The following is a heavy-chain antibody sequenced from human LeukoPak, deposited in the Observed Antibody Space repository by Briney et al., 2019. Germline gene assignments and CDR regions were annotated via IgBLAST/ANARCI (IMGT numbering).Heavy chain of an antibody. CDR3: ARDDDLWGDRAFDI. J-gene: IGHJ3*02. Sequence: GGSLRLSCAASGFTFSSYAMSWVRQAPGKGLEWVSAISGSGGSTYYADSVKGRFAISRDNSKNTLYLQMNSLRAEDTAVYYCARDDDLWGDRAFDIWGQGTMVTVSS. CDR1: GFTFSSYA. CDR2: ISGSGGST. V-gene: IGHV3-23*01. D-gene: IGHD3-3*01.